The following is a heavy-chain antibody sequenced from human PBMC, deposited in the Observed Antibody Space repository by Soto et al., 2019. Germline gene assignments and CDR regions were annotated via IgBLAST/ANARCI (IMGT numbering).Heavy chain of an antibody. CDR2: IIPILGIA. V-gene: IGHV1-69*04. CDR1: GGTFSSYT. D-gene: IGHD3-10*01. CDR3: ARDYYGSGSYSGFDY. J-gene: IGHJ4*02. Sequence: GASVKVSCKASGGTFSSYTISWVRQAPGQGLEWMGRIIPILGIANYAQKFQGRVTVTADKSTSTAYMELSSLRSEDTAVYYCARDYYGSGSYSGFDYWGQGTLVTVSS.